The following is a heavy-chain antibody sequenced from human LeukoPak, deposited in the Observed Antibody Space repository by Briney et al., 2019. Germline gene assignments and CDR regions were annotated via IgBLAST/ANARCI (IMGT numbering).Heavy chain of an antibody. CDR1: GFTFGDYA. V-gene: IGHV3-49*04. J-gene: IGHJ3*02. D-gene: IGHD5-24*01. CDR3: ARQAHTDRWLPI. Sequence: QSGGSLRLSCVGSGFTFGDYALSWVRQAPGKGLEWIGVIRSKAYDETTDYAASVKGRFTISRNDSENIAYLEMNSLKSDDTALYYCARQAHTDRWLPIWGRGTMVTVSS. CDR2: IRSKAYDETT.